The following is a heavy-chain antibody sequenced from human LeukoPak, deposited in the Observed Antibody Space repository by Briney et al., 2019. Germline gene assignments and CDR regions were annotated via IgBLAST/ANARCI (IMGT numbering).Heavy chain of an antibody. CDR1: GYTFTSYV. Sequence: ASVKVSCKASGYTFTSYVITWVRQAPGQGLEWMGWLNPNSGATKYAQKFQGRVTLTRDTSISTAYMEVNSLRSDDTAVYYCVRDPKFFTTGYYVIENYWGQGTLVTVSS. J-gene: IGHJ4*02. CDR2: LNPNSGAT. V-gene: IGHV1-2*02. D-gene: IGHD3-9*01. CDR3: VRDPKFFTTGYYVIENY.